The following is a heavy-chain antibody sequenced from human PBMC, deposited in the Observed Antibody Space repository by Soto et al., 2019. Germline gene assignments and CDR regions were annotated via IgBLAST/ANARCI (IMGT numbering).Heavy chain of an antibody. CDR1: GFTFSSYA. D-gene: IGHD1-26*01. J-gene: IGHJ4*02. Sequence: QVQLVESGGGVVQPGRSLRLSCAASGFTFSSYAMHWVRQAPGKGLEWVAVISYDGSNKYYADSVKGRFTISRDNSKNTQYLLMDSLRAEDTAVYYCATESPDTTTYYRHYWGQGTLVTVSS. CDR2: ISYDGSNK. V-gene: IGHV3-30-3*01. CDR3: ATESPDTTTYYRHY.